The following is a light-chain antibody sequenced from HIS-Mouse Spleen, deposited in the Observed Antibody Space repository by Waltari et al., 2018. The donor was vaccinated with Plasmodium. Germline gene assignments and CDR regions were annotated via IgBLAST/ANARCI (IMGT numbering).Light chain of an antibody. Sequence: QSALTQPRSVSGSPGQSVTISCTGTSSAVGGYNYVSWYQQHPGKAPKLMISYGSKRPSGVPDRFSGAKSGNTASLTISGLQAEDEADYYCCSYAGSYTLVFGGRTKLTVL. CDR3: CSYAGSYTLV. J-gene: IGLJ3*02. V-gene: IGLV2-11*01. CDR1: SSAVGGYNY. CDR2: YGS.